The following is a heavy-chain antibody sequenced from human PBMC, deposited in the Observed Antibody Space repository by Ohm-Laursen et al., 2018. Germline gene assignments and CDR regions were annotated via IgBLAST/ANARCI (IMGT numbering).Heavy chain of an antibody. CDR3: YGSGSYYNYIDY. Sequence: GSLRLSCAASGFTFSSNAMSWVRQTPGKGLEWVSAISGSGGSTYYADSVKGRFTISRDNSNSSLYLQMNSLRDEDTAIYFCYGSGSYYNYIDYWGQGTPVAVSS. CDR1: GFTFSSNA. V-gene: IGHV3-23*01. CDR2: ISGSGGST. D-gene: IGHD3-10*01. J-gene: IGHJ4*02.